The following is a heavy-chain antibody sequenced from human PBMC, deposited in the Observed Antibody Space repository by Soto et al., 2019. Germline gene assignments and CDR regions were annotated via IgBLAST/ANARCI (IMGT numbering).Heavy chain of an antibody. CDR1: GGTFSSYA. CDR2: IIPIFGTA. J-gene: IGHJ6*02. CDR3: ARDATVTTSDYYYYYGMDV. Sequence: QVQLVQSGAEVKKPGSSVKVSCKASGGTFSSYAISWVRQAPGQGLEWMGVIIPIFGTANYAQKFQGRVTITADKSTSTAYMELSSLRSEDTAVYYCARDATVTTSDYYYYYGMDVWGQGTTVTFSS. D-gene: IGHD4-4*01. V-gene: IGHV1-69*06.